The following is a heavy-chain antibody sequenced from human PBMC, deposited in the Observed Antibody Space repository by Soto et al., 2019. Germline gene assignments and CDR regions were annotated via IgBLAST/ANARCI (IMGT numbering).Heavy chain of an antibody. CDR1: GFTFSSYG. V-gene: IGHV3-30*18. CDR3: AKDLGYGSGSYLYYYYGMDV. CDR2: IPYDGSNK. J-gene: IGHJ6*02. D-gene: IGHD3-10*01. Sequence: HPGGSLRLSCAASGFTFSSYGMHWVRQAPGKGLEWVAVIPYDGSNKYYADSVKGRFTISRDNSKNTLYLQMNSLRAEDTAVYYCAKDLGYGSGSYLYYYYGMDVWGQGTTVTVSS.